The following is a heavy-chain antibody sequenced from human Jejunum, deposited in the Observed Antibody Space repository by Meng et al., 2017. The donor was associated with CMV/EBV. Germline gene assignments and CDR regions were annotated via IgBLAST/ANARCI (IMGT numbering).Heavy chain of an antibody. CDR1: GGTSNMFT. D-gene: IGHD7-27*01. Sequence: SSKPSGGTSNMFTIFWVRPAPGQGLQSLGGIIPIFGTSHYAQKFQGRVTITTDESTSTVYMELNSLRSDDTALYYCTMYQNWGETDYWGQGTLVTVSS. V-gene: IGHV1-69*05. J-gene: IGHJ4*02. CDR3: TMYQNWGETDY. CDR2: IIPIFGTS.